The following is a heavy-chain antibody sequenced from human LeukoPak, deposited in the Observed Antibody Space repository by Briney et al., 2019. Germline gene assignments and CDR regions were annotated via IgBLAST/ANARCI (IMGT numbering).Heavy chain of an antibody. CDR3: ATNLYCSGGSCYTRDFDY. CDR2: IYSGGST. CDR1: GFTASSNY. D-gene: IGHD2-15*01. Sequence: GGSLRLSCAASGFTASSNYMSWVRQAPGKGLEWVSVIYSGGSTYYADSVKGRFTISRDNAKSSLYLQMNSLRAEDTAVYFCATNLYCSGGSCYTRDFDYWGQGTLVTVSS. V-gene: IGHV3-66*01. J-gene: IGHJ4*02.